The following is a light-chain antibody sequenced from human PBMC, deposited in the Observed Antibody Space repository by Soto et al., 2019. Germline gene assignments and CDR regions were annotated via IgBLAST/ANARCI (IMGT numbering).Light chain of an antibody. Sequence: QSALTQPASVSGSPGQSITIVCTGSSSDVGGYNFVSWYQQHPGKAPKLMIYEVSKRPSGVSNRFSGSKSGNTASLTISGLQAEDEADYYCTSYSTSNSYVFGAGTKVTVL. V-gene: IGLV2-14*01. J-gene: IGLJ1*01. CDR3: TSYSTSNSYV. CDR2: EVS. CDR1: SSDVGGYNF.